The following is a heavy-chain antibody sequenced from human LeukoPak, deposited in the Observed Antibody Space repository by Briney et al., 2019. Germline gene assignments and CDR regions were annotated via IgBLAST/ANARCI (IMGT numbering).Heavy chain of an antibody. CDR2: IWYDGSNK. CDR1: GFTFSSYG. Sequence: PGRSLRLSCAASGFTFSSYGMHWVRQAPGKGLEWVAVIWYDGSNKYYADSVKGRFTISRDNSKNTLYLQMNSLRAEDTAVHYCARASIAAAGFDYWGQGTLVTVSS. D-gene: IGHD6-13*01. V-gene: IGHV3-33*01. CDR3: ARASIAAAGFDY. J-gene: IGHJ4*02.